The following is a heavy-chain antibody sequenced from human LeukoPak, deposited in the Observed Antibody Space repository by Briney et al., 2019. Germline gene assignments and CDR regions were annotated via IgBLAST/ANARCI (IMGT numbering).Heavy chain of an antibody. Sequence: SWVRXAXXKGXEWVSAISGSGGSTYYADSVKGRFTISRDNSKNTLYLQMNSLRAEDTAVYYCAKDAVLRYFDWLPLDYWGQGTLVTVSS. V-gene: IGHV3-23*01. J-gene: IGHJ4*02. D-gene: IGHD3-9*01. CDR2: ISGSGGST. CDR3: AKDAVLRYFDWLPLDY.